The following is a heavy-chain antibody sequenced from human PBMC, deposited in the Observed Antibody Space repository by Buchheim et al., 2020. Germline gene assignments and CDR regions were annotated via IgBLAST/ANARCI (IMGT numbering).Heavy chain of an antibody. J-gene: IGHJ4*02. Sequence: QVQLQQWGAGLLKPSETLSLTCAVYGGSFSGYYWSWIRQPPGKGLEWIGEINHSGSTNYNPSLKSRFTISVDTSKNQFSLKLSSVTAADTAVYYRARASDLGGEADYWGQGTL. CDR1: GGSFSGYY. D-gene: IGHD3-10*01. CDR2: INHSGST. CDR3: ARASDLGGEADY. V-gene: IGHV4-34*01.